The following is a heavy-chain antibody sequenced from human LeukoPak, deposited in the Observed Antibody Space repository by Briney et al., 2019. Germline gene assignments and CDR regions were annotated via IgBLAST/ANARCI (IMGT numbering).Heavy chain of an antibody. D-gene: IGHD6-13*01. Sequence: GGSLRLSCAASGFTFSRYGMHWVRQPPGKGLEWVAVIWSDGSNEFCADSVKGRFTISRDNSKNTLYLQMNSLKAEDAAVYFCVRDRGSSWYGPLDYWGQGGLVTVSS. J-gene: IGHJ4*02. CDR3: VRDRGSSWYGPLDY. CDR2: IWSDGSNE. V-gene: IGHV3-33*01. CDR1: GFTFSRYG.